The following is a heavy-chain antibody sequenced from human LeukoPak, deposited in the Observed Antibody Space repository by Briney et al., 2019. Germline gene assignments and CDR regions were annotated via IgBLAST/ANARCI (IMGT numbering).Heavy chain of an antibody. CDR2: IYYSGST. J-gene: IGHJ5*02. Sequence: SETLSLTCTVSGGSISSSSYYWGWIRQPPGTGLEWIGTIYYSGSTYYNPSLKSRVTISVDTSKNQVSLELSSVTAADTAVYYCARPVPSRLGWFDRWGQGTLVTVSS. V-gene: IGHV4-39*01. CDR3: ARPVPSRLGWFDR. CDR1: GGSISSSSYY. D-gene: IGHD1-1*01.